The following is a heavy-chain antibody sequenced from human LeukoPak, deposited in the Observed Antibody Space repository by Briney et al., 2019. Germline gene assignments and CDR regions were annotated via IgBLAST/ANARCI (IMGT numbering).Heavy chain of an antibody. D-gene: IGHD1-20*01. CDR1: GFTFSSYW. Sequence: PGGSLRLSCAASGFTFSSYWMSWVRQAPGKGLEWVANIKQDGSEKYYVDSVKGRFTISRDNAKNSLYLQMNSLRAEDTAVYYCARDRPPYNFNFDYWGQGTLVTVSS. CDR3: ARDRPPYNFNFDY. J-gene: IGHJ4*02. CDR2: IKQDGSEK. V-gene: IGHV3-7*01.